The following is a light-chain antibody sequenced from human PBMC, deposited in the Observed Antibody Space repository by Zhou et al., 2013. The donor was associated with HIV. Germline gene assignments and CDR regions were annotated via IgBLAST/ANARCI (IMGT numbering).Light chain of an antibody. V-gene: IGKV1-16*02. Sequence: DIQMTQSPSSLSASVGDRVTITCRASQDITHYLAWFQQKPGKAPKSLIYAASNLQSGVPSKFSGSGSGTDFTLTISNLQPEDIATYYCQQYKIYPLTFGGGTKVEIK. CDR2: AAS. CDR1: QDITHY. CDR3: QQYKIYPLT. J-gene: IGKJ4*01.